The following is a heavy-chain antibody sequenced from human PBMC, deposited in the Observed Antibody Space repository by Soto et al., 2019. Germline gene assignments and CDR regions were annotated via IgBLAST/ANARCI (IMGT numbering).Heavy chain of an antibody. V-gene: IGHV1-18*04. J-gene: IGHJ6*02. CDR3: ARDGTIFGVVIYYYYGMDV. D-gene: IGHD3-3*01. CDR2: ISAYNGNT. Sequence: APVKVSCKASGYTFTRYGISWVPPAPGQGLEWMGWISAYNGNTNYAQKLQGRVTMTTDTSTSTAYMELRSLRSDDTAVYYCARDGTIFGVVIYYYYGMDVWGQGTTVTVSS. CDR1: GYTFTRYG.